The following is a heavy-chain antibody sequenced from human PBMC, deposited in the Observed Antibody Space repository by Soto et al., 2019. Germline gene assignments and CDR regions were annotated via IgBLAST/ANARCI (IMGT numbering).Heavy chain of an antibody. CDR2: IIPMFGIA. J-gene: IGHJ5*02. CDR3: ARDPPTSGFDP. Sequence: SVKVSCKGSGGTFNSYTVTWVRQAPGQGLEWMGRIIPMFGIATYAQNFQGRVTITADKSTSTAYMELRSLRSDDTAVYYCARDPPTSGFDPWGQGTLVTVSS. V-gene: IGHV1-69*04. CDR1: GGTFNSYT.